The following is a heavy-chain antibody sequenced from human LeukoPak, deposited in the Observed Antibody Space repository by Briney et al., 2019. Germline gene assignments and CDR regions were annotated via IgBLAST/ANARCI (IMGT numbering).Heavy chain of an antibody. D-gene: IGHD1-26*01. J-gene: IGHJ4*02. CDR1: GYSFTTNW. CDR2: IYPGDSDT. V-gene: IGHV5-51*01. CDR3: ARRLSGTYSSSDDY. Sequence: GESLKISCKGSGYSFTTNWIAWVRQIPGKGLECMGIIYPGDSDTRYSPSFQGQVTISADKSISTAYLQWSSLKASDTAMYYCARRLSGTYSSSDDYWGQGTLVTVSS.